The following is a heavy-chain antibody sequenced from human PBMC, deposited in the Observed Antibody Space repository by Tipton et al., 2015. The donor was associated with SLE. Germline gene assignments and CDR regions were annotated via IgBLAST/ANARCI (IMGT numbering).Heavy chain of an antibody. Sequence: SLRLSCATSGFTFSDSAIHWVRQASGKGLEWVGRVRIRTESYATTYAASVRGRFTISRDDSKNTAYLQMNSLESEDTAVYYCTLDLRFLEWSFDSWGQGTLVNGSS. CDR2: VRIRTESYAT. CDR1: GFTFSDSA. D-gene: IGHD3-3*01. CDR3: TLDLRFLEWSFDS. J-gene: IGHJ4*02. V-gene: IGHV3-73*01.